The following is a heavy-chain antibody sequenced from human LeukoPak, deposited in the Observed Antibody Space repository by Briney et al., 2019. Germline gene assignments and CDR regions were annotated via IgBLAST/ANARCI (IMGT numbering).Heavy chain of an antibody. J-gene: IGHJ4*02. CDR1: GGSISSYY. Sequence: PSETLSLTCTVSGGSISSYYWSWIRQPPGKGLEWIGYIYYSGSTNYNPSLKSRVTISVDTSKNQFSLKLSSMTAADTAVYYCARVVTKGLYYFDYWGQGTLVTVSS. CDR2: IYYSGST. V-gene: IGHV4-59*01. D-gene: IGHD2-21*02. CDR3: ARVVTKGLYYFDY.